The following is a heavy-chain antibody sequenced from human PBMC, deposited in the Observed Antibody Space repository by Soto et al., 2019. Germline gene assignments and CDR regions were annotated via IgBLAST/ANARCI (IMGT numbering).Heavy chain of an antibody. CDR2: ISAYNGNT. D-gene: IGHD5-18*01. CDR1: GYTFTSYG. CDR3: ARMGGNSYGLGYAFDI. V-gene: IGHV1-18*01. Sequence: GASVKVSCTASGYTFTSYGISWVRLAPGQGLEWMGWISAYNGNTNYAQKLQGRVTMTTDTSTSTAYMELRSLRSDDTAVYYCARMGGNSYGLGYAFDIWGQGTMVTVSS. J-gene: IGHJ3*02.